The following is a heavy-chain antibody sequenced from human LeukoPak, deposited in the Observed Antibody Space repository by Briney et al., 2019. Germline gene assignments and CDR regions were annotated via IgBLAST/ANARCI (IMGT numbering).Heavy chain of an antibody. CDR3: ARFSSGYSRDAFDI. D-gene: IGHD3-22*01. Sequence: SETLSLTCTVSGGSISSYYWSWIRQPPGKGLEWIGYIYYSGSTYYNPSLKSRVTISVDTSKNQFSLKLSSVTAADTAVYYCARFSSGYSRDAFDIWGQGTMVTVSS. J-gene: IGHJ3*02. V-gene: IGHV4-59*08. CDR2: IYYSGST. CDR1: GGSISSYY.